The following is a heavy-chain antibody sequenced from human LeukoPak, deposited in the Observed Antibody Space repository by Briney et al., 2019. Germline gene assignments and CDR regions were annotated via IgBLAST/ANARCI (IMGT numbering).Heavy chain of an antibody. CDR1: GYTFTSYG. CDR2: ISSYNGDT. V-gene: IGHV1-18*01. J-gene: IGHJ4*02. D-gene: IGHD3-22*01. Sequence: ASVKVSCKASGYTFTSYGISWVRQAPGQGLEWMGWISSYNGDTNYAQKFQGRVTMTTDTSTSTAHMELRSLRSDDTAVYYCAREGSSGYYPRFWGQGTLVTVSS. CDR3: AREGSSGYYPRF.